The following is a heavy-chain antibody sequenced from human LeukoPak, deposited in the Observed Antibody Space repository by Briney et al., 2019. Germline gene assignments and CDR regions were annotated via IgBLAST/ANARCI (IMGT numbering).Heavy chain of an antibody. Sequence: GGSLRLSCAASGFTFSSYWMSWVRQAPGKGLEWVANIKQDGSEKYYVDSVKGRFTISRDNAKNSLYLQMNSLRAEDTAVYYCARDCSSTSCHGSDYWGQGTLVTVSS. CDR1: GFTFSSYW. CDR2: IKQDGSEK. J-gene: IGHJ4*02. CDR3: ARDCSSTSCHGSDY. D-gene: IGHD2-2*01. V-gene: IGHV3-7*01.